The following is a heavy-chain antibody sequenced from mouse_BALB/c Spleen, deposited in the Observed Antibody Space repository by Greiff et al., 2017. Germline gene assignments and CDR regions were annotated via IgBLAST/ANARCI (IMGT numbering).Heavy chain of an antibody. Sequence: EVKLEESGPSLVKPSQTLSLTCSVTGDSITSCYWNWIRKFPGNKLEYMGYISYSGSTYYNPSLKSRISITRDTSKNQYYLQLNSVTTEDTATYYCARYAYYGTAWFAYWGQGTLVTVSA. D-gene: IGHD2-10*01. J-gene: IGHJ3*01. CDR3: ARYAYYGTAWFAY. CDR2: ISYSGST. V-gene: IGHV3-8*02. CDR1: GDSITSCY.